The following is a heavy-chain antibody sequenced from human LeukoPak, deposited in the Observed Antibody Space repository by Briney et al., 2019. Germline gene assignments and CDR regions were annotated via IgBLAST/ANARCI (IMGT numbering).Heavy chain of an antibody. CDR2: ITSDGSST. Sequence: RAGGSLRLSLAASGFILSCYWMHCVRQAPGKGLVWVSRITSDGSSTIYADSVKGRFTSSRDNAKNTLYLQMNSLRVEDTAVYYCARDINWVLVNPWGQGTLVTVSS. CDR3: ARDINWVLVNP. V-gene: IGHV3-74*01. CDR1: GFILSCYW. D-gene: IGHD1-1*01. J-gene: IGHJ5*02.